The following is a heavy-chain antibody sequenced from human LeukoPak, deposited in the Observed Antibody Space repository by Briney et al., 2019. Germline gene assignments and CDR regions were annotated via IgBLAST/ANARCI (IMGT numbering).Heavy chain of an antibody. CDR2: ISAYNGNT. J-gene: IGHJ4*02. CDR3: ARDFALLWFGDFFDY. V-gene: IGHV1-18*04. D-gene: IGHD3-10*01. CDR1: GYTFTSYG. Sequence: ASVKVSCKASGYTFTSYGISWVRQAPGQGLEWMGWISAYNGNTNYAQKLQGRVTMTTDTSTSTAYMELRSLRSDDTAVYYCARDFALLWFGDFFDYWGQGTLVTVSS.